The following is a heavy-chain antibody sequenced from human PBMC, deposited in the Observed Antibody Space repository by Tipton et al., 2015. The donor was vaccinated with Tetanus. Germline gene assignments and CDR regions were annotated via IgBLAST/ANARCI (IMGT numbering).Heavy chain of an antibody. Sequence: SLRLSCAASGFTFSSYAMHWVRQAPGKGLEWVAVISYVGSNKYYADSVKGRFTISRDNSKNTLYLQMNSLRAEDTAVYYCARDQDYYDSSGPIGYWGQGTLVTVSS. CDR2: ISYVGSNK. D-gene: IGHD3-22*01. CDR1: GFTFSSYA. CDR3: ARDQDYYDSSGPIGY. V-gene: IGHV3-30-3*01. J-gene: IGHJ4*02.